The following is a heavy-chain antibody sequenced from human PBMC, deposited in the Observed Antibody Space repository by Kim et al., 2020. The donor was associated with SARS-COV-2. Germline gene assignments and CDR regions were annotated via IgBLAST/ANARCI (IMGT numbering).Heavy chain of an antibody. CDR3: ARGDYGSGSYYLVDY. CDR1: GGSISSYY. Sequence: SETLSLTCTVSGGSISSYYWSWIRQPPGKGLEWIGYIYYSGSTNYNPSLKSRVTISVDTSKNQFSLKLSSVTAADTAVYYCARGDYGSGSYYLVDYWGQGTLVTVSS. CDR2: IYYSGST. D-gene: IGHD3-10*01. J-gene: IGHJ4*02. V-gene: IGHV4-59*01.